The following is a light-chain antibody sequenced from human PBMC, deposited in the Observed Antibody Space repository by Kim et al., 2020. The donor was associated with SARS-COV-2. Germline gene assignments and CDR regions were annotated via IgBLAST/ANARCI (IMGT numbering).Light chain of an antibody. V-gene: IGLV1-44*01. J-gene: IGLJ2*01. CDR1: SSNIGSYT. CDR3: AAWDDSLNGVV. Sequence: GQRVTSSCSGSSSNIGSYTVNWYQQLPGTAPKLLIYSNNQRPSGVPDRFSGSKSGTSASLAISGLQSEDEADYYCAAWDDSLNGVVFGGGTQLTVL. CDR2: SNN.